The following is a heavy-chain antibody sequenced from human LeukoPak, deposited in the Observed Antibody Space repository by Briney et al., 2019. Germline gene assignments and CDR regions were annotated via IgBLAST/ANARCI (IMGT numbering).Heavy chain of an antibody. J-gene: IGHJ4*02. D-gene: IGHD3/OR15-3a*01. CDR1: GFTFSDYY. Sequence: GGSLRLSCAASGFTFSDYYMSWVRQAPGKGLEWVSTISGSGGSTYYADSVKGRFTISRDNSKNTVHLHMNSLSAEDTAVYYCAKWTGNSVNFDYWGQGTLVTVSS. CDR3: AKWTGNSVNFDY. CDR2: ISGSGGST. V-gene: IGHV3-23*01.